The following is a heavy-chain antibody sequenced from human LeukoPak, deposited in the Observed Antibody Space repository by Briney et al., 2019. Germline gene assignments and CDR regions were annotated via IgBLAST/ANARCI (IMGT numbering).Heavy chain of an antibody. CDR1: GYTFTSYA. J-gene: IGHJ3*02. Sequence: ASVKVSCTASGYTFTSYAMNWVRQAPGQGLEWMGWINTNTGNPTYAQGFTGRFVFSLDTSVSTAYLQISSLKAEDTAVYYCARVNSGSASGCCAFDIWGQGTMVTVS. CDR2: INTNTGNP. CDR3: ARVNSGSASGCCAFDI. V-gene: IGHV7-4-1*02. D-gene: IGHD3-10*01.